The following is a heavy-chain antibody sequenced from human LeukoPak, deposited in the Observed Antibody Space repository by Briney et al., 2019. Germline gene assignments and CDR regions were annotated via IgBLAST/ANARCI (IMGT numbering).Heavy chain of an antibody. D-gene: IGHD3-22*01. CDR1: GGSISTYY. J-gene: IGHJ4*02. V-gene: IGHV4-59*01. CDR2: IYYSGST. CDR3: ARSGYYDSSGYYYYFDY. Sequence: SSETLSLTCTVSGGSISTYYWSWIRQPPGKGLEWIGYIYYSGSTNYNPSLKSRVTISVDTSKNQFSLKLSSVTAADTAGYYCARSGYYDSSGYYYYFDYWGQGALVTVSS.